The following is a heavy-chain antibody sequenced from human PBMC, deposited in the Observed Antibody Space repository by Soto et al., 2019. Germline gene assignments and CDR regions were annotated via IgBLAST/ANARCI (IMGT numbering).Heavy chain of an antibody. D-gene: IGHD2-2*01. J-gene: IGHJ6*04. CDR2: ISAYSGNT. CDR3: AKDMVVVPAAFYYYYGREG. Sequence: ASVNVSCKASGYTFTSYGISWVRQAPGQGLEWMGWISAYSGNTNYAQKLQGRVTMTTDTSTSTAYMELRSLRSDDTAVYYCAKDMVVVPAAFYYYYGREGLGKETTVTVSS. CDR1: GYTFTSYG. V-gene: IGHV1-18*01.